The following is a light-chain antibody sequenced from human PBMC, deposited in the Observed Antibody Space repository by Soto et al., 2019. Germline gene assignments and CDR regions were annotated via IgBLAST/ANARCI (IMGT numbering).Light chain of an antibody. V-gene: IGLV1-40*01. CDR2: GDS. CDR3: QSYDSSLSGWV. J-gene: IGLJ3*02. CDR1: SSNIGAGYN. Sequence: QSVLTQPPSVSGAPGQRVTISCTGSSSNIGAGYNVHWYQQLPGTAPKLVIYGDSNRPSGVPDRFSGSKSGTSASLAITGLQAEDEADYYCQSYDSSLSGWVFCGGTQLTVL.